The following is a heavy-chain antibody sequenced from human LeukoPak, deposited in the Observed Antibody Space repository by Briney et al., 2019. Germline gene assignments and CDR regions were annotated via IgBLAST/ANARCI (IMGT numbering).Heavy chain of an antibody. CDR3: ARDGDSSGYSF. Sequence: ETLSLTCAVYGGSFSGYYWSWIRQPSGKGLEWIGEINHSGSTNYNPSLKSRVTISVDTSKNQFSLKLSSVTAADTAVYYCARDGDSSGYSFWGQGTLVTVSS. V-gene: IGHV4-34*01. D-gene: IGHD3-22*01. CDR1: GGSFSGYY. CDR2: INHSGST. J-gene: IGHJ4*02.